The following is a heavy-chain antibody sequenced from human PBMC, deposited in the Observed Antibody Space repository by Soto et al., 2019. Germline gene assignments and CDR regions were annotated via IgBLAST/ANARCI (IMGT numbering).Heavy chain of an antibody. D-gene: IGHD3-3*01. V-gene: IGHV4-59*01. CDR1: GGSISSYY. CDR3: ARVSARWEWLLYFDH. Sequence: LSLTCTVSGGSISSYYWSWIRQPPGKGLEWIGYIYYSGSTNYNPSLKSRVTISVDTSKNQFSLKLSSVTAADTAVYYCARVSARWEWLLYFDHWGQVTLVTVPS. J-gene: IGHJ4*02. CDR2: IYYSGST.